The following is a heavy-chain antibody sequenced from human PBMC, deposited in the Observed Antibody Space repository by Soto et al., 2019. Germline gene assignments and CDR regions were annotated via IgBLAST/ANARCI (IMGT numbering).Heavy chain of an antibody. Sequence: QVHLVQSGAEVKKPGASVKVSCKGSGYAFTTYGITWVRQAPGQGREWMGWISAHNGNTNYAQKLQGRVTVTRDTSTSTAYMELRSRRSDGTAVYYCARGRYGDYWGQGALVTVSS. CDR3: ARGRYGDY. D-gene: IGHD1-1*01. CDR1: GYAFTTYG. J-gene: IGHJ4*02. V-gene: IGHV1-18*01. CDR2: ISAHNGNT.